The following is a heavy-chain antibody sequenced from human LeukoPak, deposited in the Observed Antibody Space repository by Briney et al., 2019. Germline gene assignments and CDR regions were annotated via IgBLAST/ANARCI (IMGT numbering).Heavy chain of an antibody. J-gene: IGHJ4*02. D-gene: IGHD3-22*01. CDR2: INPNSGGT. CDR3: AIYRYYYDSSGYYYDSYFDY. Sequence: GASVKVSCKASGYTFTGYYMHWVRQAPGQGLEWMGCINPNSGGTNYAQKFQGRVTMTRDTSISTAYMELSRLRSDDTAVYYCAIYRYYYDSSGYYYDSYFDYWGQGTLVTVSS. CDR1: GYTFTGYY. V-gene: IGHV1-2*02.